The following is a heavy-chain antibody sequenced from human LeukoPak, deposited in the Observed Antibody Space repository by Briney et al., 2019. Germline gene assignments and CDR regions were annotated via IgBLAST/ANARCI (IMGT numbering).Heavy chain of an antibody. CDR1: GYTFTSYG. Sequence: ASVKVSCKASGYTFTSYGISWVRQAPGQGLEWMGWISAYNGNTNYAQKLQGRVTMTTDTSTSTAYMELRSLRSDDTAVYYCAREVPPAYGGNGAFDIWGQGTMVTVSS. CDR2: ISAYNGNT. V-gene: IGHV1-18*01. CDR3: AREVPPAYGGNGAFDI. D-gene: IGHD4-23*01. J-gene: IGHJ3*02.